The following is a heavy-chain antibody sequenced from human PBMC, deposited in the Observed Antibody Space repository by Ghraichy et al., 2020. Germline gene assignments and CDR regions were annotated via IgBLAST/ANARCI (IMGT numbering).Heavy chain of an antibody. V-gene: IGHV3-66*01. Sequence: GGSLRLSCAASGFAVSRNYMSWVRQAPGKGLEWVSVVYVGVTTYYADSVQGRFTISSDNSKNTLYLQMNSLRGDDTAVYFCAREQGRSPLDFWGQGTLVTVSS. CDR1: GFAVSRNY. CDR3: AREQGRSPLDF. J-gene: IGHJ4*02. D-gene: IGHD3-10*01. CDR2: VYVGVTT.